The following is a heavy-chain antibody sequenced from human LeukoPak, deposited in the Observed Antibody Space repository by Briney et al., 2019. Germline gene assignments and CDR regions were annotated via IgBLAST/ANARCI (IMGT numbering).Heavy chain of an antibody. CDR3: ARGGYGDRIDY. Sequence: ASVKVSCKASGYTLTRYYMHWVRQAPGQGLEWMGIIDTNDGTRSYAQKFQGRVTMTRDTSTSTVYMELSRLRSEDTAVYYCARGGYGDRIDYWGQGTLVSVSS. D-gene: IGHD4-17*01. V-gene: IGHV1-46*01. CDR2: IDTNDGTR. CDR1: GYTLTRYY. J-gene: IGHJ4*02.